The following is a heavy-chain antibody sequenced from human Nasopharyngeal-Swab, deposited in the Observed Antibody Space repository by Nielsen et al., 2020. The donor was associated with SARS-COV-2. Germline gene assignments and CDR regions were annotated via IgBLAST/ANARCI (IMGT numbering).Heavy chain of an antibody. V-gene: IGHV4-61*02. D-gene: IGHD4-17*01. CDR1: GGSISSGSYY. J-gene: IGHJ6*03. Sequence: SETLSLTCTVSGGSISSGSYYWSWIWQSAGKGLEWIGRIYTSGSTNYNPSLKSRVTISVDTSKNQFSLKLSSVTAADTAVYYCARGLRGVTTYYYYYYMDVWGKGTTVTVSS. CDR2: IYTSGST. CDR3: ARGLRGVTTYYYYYYMDV.